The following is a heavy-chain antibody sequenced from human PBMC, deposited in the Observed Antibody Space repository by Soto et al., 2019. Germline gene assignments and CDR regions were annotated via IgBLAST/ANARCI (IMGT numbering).Heavy chain of an antibody. J-gene: IGHJ5*02. CDR1: GYTLISYG. CDR3: ARDLDDILTGPNFDP. CDR2: INAYNGNT. D-gene: IGHD3-9*01. Sequence: ASVKVSCKASGYTLISYGIHWVRQAPGQRLEWMGWINAYNGNTKYSQKFQDRVTFTRDTSASTAYMEPSSLTSGDAAVYYCARDLDDILTGPNFDPWGQGTQVTVSS. V-gene: IGHV1-3*01.